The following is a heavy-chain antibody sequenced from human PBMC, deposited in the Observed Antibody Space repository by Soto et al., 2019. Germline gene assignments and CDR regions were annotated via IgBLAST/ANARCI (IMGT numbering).Heavy chain of an antibody. Sequence: PGGSLRLSCAVSGLTVSGKRYVAWVRQAPGKGLEWVSGFYDLDGTYYADSLKGRFTTSGDSSRTIVYLQMNGLRPEDTAVYYCATWNLQEYAYDVWGQGTTVTV. V-gene: IGHV3-53*01. D-gene: IGHD1-1*01. CDR3: ATWNLQEYAYDV. CDR1: GLTVSGKRY. CDR2: FYDLDGT. J-gene: IGHJ3*01.